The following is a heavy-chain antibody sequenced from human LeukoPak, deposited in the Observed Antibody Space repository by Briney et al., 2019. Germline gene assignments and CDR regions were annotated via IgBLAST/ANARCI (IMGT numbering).Heavy chain of an antibody. V-gene: IGHV1-2*02. J-gene: IGHJ4*02. CDR3: ARDFTGRMIVYHFDY. CDR1: GYTFTGYY. CDR2: INPNSGGT. Sequence: ASVKVSCKASGYTFTGYYMHWVRQAPGQGLEWMGWINPNSGGTNYAQKFQGRVTMTRDTSISTAYMELSRLRSDDTAVYYCARDFTGRMIVYHFDYWGQGTLVTVSS. D-gene: IGHD3-22*01.